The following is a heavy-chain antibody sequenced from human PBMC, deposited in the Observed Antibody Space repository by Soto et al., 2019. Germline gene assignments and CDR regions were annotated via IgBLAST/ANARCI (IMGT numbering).Heavy chain of an antibody. V-gene: IGHV4-61*05. CDR3: ASGDYVGFDY. D-gene: IGHD4-17*01. J-gene: IGHJ4*02. Sequence: PSETLSLTCTVSGGSISSSSYYWGWIRQPPGKGLEWIGYIYYSGSTNYNPSLKSRVTISVDTSKNQFSLKLSSVTAADPAVYYCASGDYVGFDYWGQGTLVTVSS. CDR1: GGSISSSSYY. CDR2: IYYSGST.